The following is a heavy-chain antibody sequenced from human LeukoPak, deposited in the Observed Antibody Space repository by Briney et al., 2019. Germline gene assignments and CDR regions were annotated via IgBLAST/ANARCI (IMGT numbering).Heavy chain of an antibody. D-gene: IGHD4-17*01. V-gene: IGHV3-7*01. CDR1: GFTFSSYW. J-gene: IGHJ3*02. CDR2: IKPDGSEK. CDR3: ARGDFNDYGDYVDAFEI. Sequence: GGSLRLSCAASGFTFSSYWMSWVRQAPGKGVEWVANIKPDGSEKYCVDSVKGRFTISRDNAKKSIYLQMNSLRAEDTAVYYCARGDFNDYGDYVDAFEIWGQGTMVTVSA.